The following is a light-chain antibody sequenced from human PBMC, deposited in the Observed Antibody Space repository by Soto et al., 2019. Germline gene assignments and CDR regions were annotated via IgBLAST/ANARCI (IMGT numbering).Light chain of an antibody. CDR2: DTY. CDR3: GTWDSSLSVAM. Sequence: QSVLTQPPSVSAAPGQKVTISCSGSNSNIGNNHVSWYQQVPGRVPKLLIYDTYERPSGIPDRFSGSKSGTSATLGITGLQTGDEADYYCGTWDSSLSVAMFGGGTKVTVL. CDR1: NSNIGNNH. V-gene: IGLV1-51*01. J-gene: IGLJ3*02.